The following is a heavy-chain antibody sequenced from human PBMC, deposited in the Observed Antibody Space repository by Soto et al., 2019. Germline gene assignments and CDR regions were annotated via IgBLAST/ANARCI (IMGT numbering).Heavy chain of an antibody. CDR1: GFTFSSYS. Sequence: PGGSLRLSCAASGFTFSSYSMNWVRQAPGKGLEWVGRIKSKTDGGTTDYAAPVKGRFTISRDDSKNTLYLQMNSLKTEDTAVYYCTLGAAAGDYYYYGMDVWGQGTAVTVSS. CDR2: IKSKTDGGTT. V-gene: IGHV3-15*07. CDR3: TLGAAAGDYYYYGMDV. D-gene: IGHD6-13*01. J-gene: IGHJ6*02.